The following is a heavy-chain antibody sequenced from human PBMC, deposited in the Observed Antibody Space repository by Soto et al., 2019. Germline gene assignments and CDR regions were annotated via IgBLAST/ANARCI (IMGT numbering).Heavy chain of an antibody. V-gene: IGHV3-30-3*01. CDR3: ARAQTKYCSTTSCYVFDY. CDR1: AFTFSDYA. D-gene: IGHD2-2*01. CDR2: ISYDGNYK. J-gene: IGHJ4*02. Sequence: VQLVESGGGVVQPGRSLRLSCAASAFTFSDYAMHWVRQAPGKGLEWVAVISYDGNYKYYADSVKGRVTISRDNSKNTLYLQMHSLRAEDTAVYYCARAQTKYCSTTSCYVFDYWGQGTLVTVSS.